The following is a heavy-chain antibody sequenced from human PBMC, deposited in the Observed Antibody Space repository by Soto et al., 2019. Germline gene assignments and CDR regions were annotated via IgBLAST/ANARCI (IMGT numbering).Heavy chain of an antibody. Sequence: EVPLLESGGGLVQPGGSLRLSCVASGFTFCNFAMSWVRQAPGKGLEWVSGFSGSNTYYADSVKGRFTISRDNSKNALFLQMNSLRAEETAIYYCAKGSGDYWGQGTLVTGSS. CDR2: FSGSNT. CDR1: GFTFCNFA. CDR3: AKGSGDY. V-gene: IGHV3-23*01. J-gene: IGHJ4*02. D-gene: IGHD3-10*01.